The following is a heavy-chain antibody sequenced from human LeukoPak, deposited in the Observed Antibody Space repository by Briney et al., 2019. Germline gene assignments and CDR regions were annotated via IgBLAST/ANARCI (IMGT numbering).Heavy chain of an antibody. V-gene: IGHV4-34*01. D-gene: IGHD2-2*01. CDR2: INHSGST. CDR1: GCSFSGYY. Sequence: PSETLSLTCAVYGCSFSGYYWSWIRQPPGKGLEWIGEINHSGSTNYNASLKSRVTISVDTSKNQFSLKLSSVTAADTAVYYCAATLYRCSSTSCYAGYYYYSMDVWGQGTTVTVSS. CDR3: AATLYRCSSTSCYAGYYYYSMDV. J-gene: IGHJ6*02.